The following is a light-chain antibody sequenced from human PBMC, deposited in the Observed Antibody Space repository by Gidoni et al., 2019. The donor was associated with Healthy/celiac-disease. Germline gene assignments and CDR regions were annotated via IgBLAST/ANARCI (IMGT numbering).Light chain of an antibody. CDR1: SSDVGGYNY. Sequence: QSALTHPPSASGSPGQSVTISCTGTSSDVGGYNYVSWYQPHPGKAPKLMIYEVSKRPSGVPDRFSGSKSGNTASLTVSGLQAEDEADYYCSSYAGSNNVVFGGGTKLTVL. CDR2: EVS. V-gene: IGLV2-8*01. J-gene: IGLJ2*01. CDR3: SSYAGSNNVV.